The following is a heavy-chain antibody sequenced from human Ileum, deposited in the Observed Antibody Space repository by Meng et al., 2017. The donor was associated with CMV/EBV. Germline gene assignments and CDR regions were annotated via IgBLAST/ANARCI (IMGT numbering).Heavy chain of an antibody. D-gene: IGHD3-10*01. CDR3: ARNYGSGNWNFFHY. V-gene: IGHV4-4*07. CDR2: IYTSGTT. J-gene: IGHJ4*02. CDR1: GGSISNYD. Sequence: EPGPGLVKRSETLSLTCYVSGGSISNYDWSWIRQPAGKGLEWIAHIYTSGTTNYNPSLKSRVTMSVDTSRNQFSLKLTSVTAADTAVYYCARNYGSGNWNFFHYWGQGTLVIVSS.